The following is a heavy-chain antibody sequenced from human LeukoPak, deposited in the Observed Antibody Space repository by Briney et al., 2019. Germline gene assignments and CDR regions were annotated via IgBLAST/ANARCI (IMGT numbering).Heavy chain of an antibody. J-gene: IGHJ6*03. Sequence: GASVKVSCKASGYTFTGYYIHWVRQAPGQGLEWMGWINPNSGGTNYAQKFQGRVTMTRDTSISTAYMEVTRLRSDDTAVYYCARGQGIWYSVYYMDAWGKGTTVTVSS. CDR2: INPNSGGT. D-gene: IGHD1-1*01. CDR1: GYTFTGYY. V-gene: IGHV1-2*02. CDR3: ARGQGIWYSVYYMDA.